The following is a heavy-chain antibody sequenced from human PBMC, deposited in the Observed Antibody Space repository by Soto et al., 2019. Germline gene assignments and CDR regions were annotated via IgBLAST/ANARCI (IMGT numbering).Heavy chain of an antibody. V-gene: IGHV1-8*01. CDR2: MDANSGNT. J-gene: IGHJ4*01. D-gene: IGHD3-16*01. Sequence: QVKLVQSGAEVKKPGASVKVSCKASGYTFTRYDINWVRQATGQGLERMGWMDANSGNTVYAQKFQGRVNMAGNTSIGSAYMDLSSLRYGDTSVYYFAREKVGDVGYWRQGTLVTVSS. CDR1: GYTFTRYD. CDR3: AREKVGDVGY.